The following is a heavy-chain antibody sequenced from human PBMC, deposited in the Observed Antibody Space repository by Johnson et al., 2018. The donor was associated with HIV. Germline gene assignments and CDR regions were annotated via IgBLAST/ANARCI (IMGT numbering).Heavy chain of an antibody. Sequence: LLVESGGGVVQPGRSLRLSCAASGFVFSSYAMHWVRQAPGKGLEWVALISYDGSNKNYADSVKGRFTISRDNYKNTLYLQMNSLRAEDTAVYYCAGDLSLVGGWFPFDIWGQGTMVTVSS. CDR3: AGDLSLVGGWFPFDI. J-gene: IGHJ3*02. V-gene: IGHV3-30-3*01. D-gene: IGHD6-19*01. CDR2: ISYDGSNK. CDR1: GFVFSSYA.